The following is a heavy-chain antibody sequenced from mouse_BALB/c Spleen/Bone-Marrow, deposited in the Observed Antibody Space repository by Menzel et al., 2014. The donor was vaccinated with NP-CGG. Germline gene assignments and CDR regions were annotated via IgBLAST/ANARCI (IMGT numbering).Heavy chain of an antibody. CDR3: AREVRAPWYAMDY. D-gene: IGHD2-14*01. CDR2: ISTYNGNT. V-gene: IGHV1-67*01. Sequence: VKLMESGPEVVRPGVSVKISCKGSGYTFTDYAMHWVKQSHAKSLEWIGVISTYNGNTNYNQKFKGKATMTVDKSSSTAYMELARLTSEDSAIYYCAREVRAPWYAMDYWGRGTSVTVSS. CDR1: GYTFTDYA. J-gene: IGHJ4*01.